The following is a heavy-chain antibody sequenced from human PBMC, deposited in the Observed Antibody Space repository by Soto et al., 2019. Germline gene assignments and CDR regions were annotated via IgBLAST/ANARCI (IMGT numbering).Heavy chain of an antibody. J-gene: IGHJ4*02. CDR2: INHSGST. D-gene: IGHD3-16*02. CDR1: GGSFSGYY. CDR3: ARIRYYDYVWGSYRYTGAVDY. V-gene: IGHV4-34*01. Sequence: QVQLQQWGAGLLKPSETLSLTCAVYGGSFSGYYWSWIRQPPGKGLEWIGEINHSGSTNYNPSLKSRVTISVDTSKNPFTLKLSSVTAADTAVYYCARIRYYDYVWGSYRYTGAVDYWGQGTLVTVSS.